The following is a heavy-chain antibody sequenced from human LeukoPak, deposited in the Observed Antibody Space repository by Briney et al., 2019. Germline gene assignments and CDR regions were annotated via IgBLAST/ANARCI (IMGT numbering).Heavy chain of an antibody. J-gene: IGHJ3*02. CDR3: ARYRLTIFGVVVVVFDI. D-gene: IGHD3-3*01. CDR2: ISRSSDVT. CDR1: GFTFSSYA. V-gene: IGHV3-23*01. Sequence: GESLRLSCATSGFTFSSYAMSWVRQAPGKGLEWVSCISRSSDVTYYADSVKGRFTISRDNSKNTLYLQMNSLRAEDTAVYYCARYRLTIFGVVVVVFDIWGQGTMVTVSS.